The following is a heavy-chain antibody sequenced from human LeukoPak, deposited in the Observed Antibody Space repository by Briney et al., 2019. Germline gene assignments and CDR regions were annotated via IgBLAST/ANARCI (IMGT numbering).Heavy chain of an antibody. CDR2: IYYSGST. Sequence: LRLSCAASGFTFSNYYMSWVRQAPGKGLEWIGSIYYSGSTYNNPSLKSRVTISVDTTKNQFSLKLTSVTAADTAVYYCASSPSGYWWNFDCWGQGTLVTVSS. D-gene: IGHD3-22*01. J-gene: IGHJ4*02. CDR3: ASSPSGYWWNFDC. CDR1: GFTFSNYY. V-gene: IGHV4-59*05.